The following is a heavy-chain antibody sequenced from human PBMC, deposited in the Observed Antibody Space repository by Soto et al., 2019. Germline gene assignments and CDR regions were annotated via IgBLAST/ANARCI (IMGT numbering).Heavy chain of an antibody. CDR1: GFTFRNYP. CDR2: ISGSGADT. CDR3: AKGGLLPRANRWF. V-gene: IGHV3-23*01. J-gene: IGHJ4*02. D-gene: IGHD2-2*01. Sequence: QPGGSLRLSCAASGFTFRNYPMTWVRQAPGKGLAWVSTISGSGADTYYPNSVKGRVTISRDNSKNTLYLQINSLRAEDTAIYYCAKGGLLPRANRWFWGQGTLVTVSS.